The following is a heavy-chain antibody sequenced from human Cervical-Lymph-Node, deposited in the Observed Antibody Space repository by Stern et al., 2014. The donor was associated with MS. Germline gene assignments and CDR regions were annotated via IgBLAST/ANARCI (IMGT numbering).Heavy chain of an antibody. Sequence: QLQLQESGSGQAKPSQTLSLTCAVSGGSISRGGSSWNWIRPPPGKGLEWFGFIYHSGSTYYNPSPKGRVFLLADTSNKHFPPNLRLVTAADTAVYYCARGGVIYTQDRNGFDVWGQGTMVTVSS. CDR1: GGSISRGGSS. J-gene: IGHJ3*01. D-gene: IGHD2-21*01. V-gene: IGHV4-30-2*01. CDR3: ARGGVIYTQDRNGFDV. CDR2: IYHSGST.